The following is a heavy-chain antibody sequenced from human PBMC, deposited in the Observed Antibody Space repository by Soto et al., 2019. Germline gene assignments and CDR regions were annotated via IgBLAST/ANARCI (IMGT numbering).Heavy chain of an antibody. J-gene: IGHJ6*02. CDR3: GRRVPAGSAYYRYGMDV. V-gene: IGHV4-39*01. CDR2: IHYSGRT. CDR1: GGSISSTNYS. Sequence: LSLTCTDSGGSISSTNYSWGWIRQPPGKGLEWIGSIHYSGRTYYNPSLKSRVTISVDTSKNQFSLRLSSVTAADTTVYYCGRRVPAGSAYYRYGMDVWAEGT.